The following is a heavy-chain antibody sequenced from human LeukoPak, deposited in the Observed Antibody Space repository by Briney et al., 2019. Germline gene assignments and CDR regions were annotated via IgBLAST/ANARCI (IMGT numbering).Heavy chain of an antibody. CDR2: IYYSGNS. J-gene: IGHJ6*03. CDR3: ARSDTALTWGSSMDV. Sequence: TLSLTCTVSGGSISSGSYYWSWVRQHPGNGLEWIGHIYYSGNSYYNTSLKSRVTMSIDRSKNQFSLKLISVTAADTALYYCARSDTALTWGSSMDVWGKGTTVTVSS. D-gene: IGHD5-18*01. V-gene: IGHV4-31*03. CDR1: GGSISSGSYY.